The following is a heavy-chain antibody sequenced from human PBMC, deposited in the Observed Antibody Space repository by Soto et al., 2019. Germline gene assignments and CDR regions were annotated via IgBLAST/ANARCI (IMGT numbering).Heavy chain of an antibody. CDR2: IYYSGST. CDR1: GGSISSGDYY. Sequence: QVQLQESGPGLVKPSQTLSLTCTVSGGSISSGDYYWSWIRQPPGKGLEWIGYIYYSGSTYYNPSLKSRVTISVDTSKNQFSLKLSSVTAADTAVYYCARASHGYDRHNWFDPWGQGTLVTVSS. CDR3: ARASHGYDRHNWFDP. D-gene: IGHD5-12*01. J-gene: IGHJ5*02. V-gene: IGHV4-30-4*01.